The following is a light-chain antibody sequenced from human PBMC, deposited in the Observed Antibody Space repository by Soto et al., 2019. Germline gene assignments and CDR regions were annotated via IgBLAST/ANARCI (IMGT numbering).Light chain of an antibody. Sequence: QSALTQPASVSGSPGQSIAISCSGTSSDVGGYDFVSWYQQHPGKAPKLIIYNVSNRPSGVSNRFSGSKSGNTASLTISGLQAEDEAVYDCNSYTSSTTPAVFGGGIQLTVL. V-gene: IGLV2-14*01. CDR1: SSDVGGYDF. J-gene: IGLJ2*01. CDR3: NSYTSSTTPAV. CDR2: NVS.